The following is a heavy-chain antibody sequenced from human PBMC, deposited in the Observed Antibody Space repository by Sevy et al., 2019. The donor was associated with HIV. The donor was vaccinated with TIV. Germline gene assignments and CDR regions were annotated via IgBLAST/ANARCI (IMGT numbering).Heavy chain of an antibody. CDR1: GGSISSGDYY. V-gene: IGHV4-30-4*01. J-gene: IGHJ5*02. D-gene: IGHD3-10*01. Sequence: SETLSLTCTVSGGSISSGDYYWSWIRQPPGKGLEWIGYIYYSGSTYYNPSLKSRVTISVDTSKNQFSLKLSSVTAADTAVYYCARGAWGTMVRGVIKEQGCWFDPWGQGTLVTVSS. CDR3: ARGAWGTMVRGVIKEQGCWFDP. CDR2: IYYSGST.